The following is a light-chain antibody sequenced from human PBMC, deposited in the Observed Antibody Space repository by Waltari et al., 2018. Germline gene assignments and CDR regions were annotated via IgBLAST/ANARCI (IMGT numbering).Light chain of an antibody. CDR3: QQYNNWPPLYT. J-gene: IGKJ2*01. Sequence: EIVMTQSPATLSVSPGERATLSCRASQSVSSNSAWYQQKPGQAPRLLIYGASTRATGIPARFSGSGSGTEYTLTISSLQSEDFAVYYCQQYNNWPPLYTFGQGTKLEIK. CDR2: GAS. V-gene: IGKV3-15*01. CDR1: QSVSSN.